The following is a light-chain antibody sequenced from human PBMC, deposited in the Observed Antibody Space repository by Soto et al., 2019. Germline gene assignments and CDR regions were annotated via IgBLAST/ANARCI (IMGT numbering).Light chain of an antibody. CDR3: QQYNNLPPT. CDR2: SAS. Sequence: PGESSRLPCRASERVSTNLAWYQQSPGQAPRLLIYSASRRPTDIPVRFSGSGSGAEFTLTISSLQSEDFAIYYCQQYNNLPPTFGQGTKVDI. CDR1: ERVSTN. J-gene: IGKJ1*01. V-gene: IGKV3-15*01.